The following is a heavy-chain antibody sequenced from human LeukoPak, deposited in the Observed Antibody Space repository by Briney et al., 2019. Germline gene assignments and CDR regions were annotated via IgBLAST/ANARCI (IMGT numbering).Heavy chain of an antibody. Sequence: PGGSLRLSCAASGFTFSNAWMSWVRQAPGKGLEWVGRIKSNTDGGTTDYAAPVQGRITISRDDSKNTLYLQMNSLKTEDTAVYYCARGTSGHDRIDYWVQGTLVTVSS. CDR3: ARGTSGHDRIDY. CDR2: IKSNTDGGTT. V-gene: IGHV3-15*01. J-gene: IGHJ4*02. D-gene: IGHD5-12*01. CDR1: GFTFSNAW.